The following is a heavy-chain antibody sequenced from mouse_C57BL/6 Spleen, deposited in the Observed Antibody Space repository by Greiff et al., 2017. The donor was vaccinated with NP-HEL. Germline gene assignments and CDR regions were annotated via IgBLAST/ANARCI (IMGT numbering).Heavy chain of an antibody. Sequence: VQVVESGPGLVQPSQSLSITCTVSGFSLTSYGVHWVRQSPGKGLEWLGVIWSGGSTDYNAAFISRLSISKDNSKSQVFFKMNSLQADDTAIYYCARNYYYGSSHWYFDVWGTGTTVTVSS. D-gene: IGHD1-1*01. CDR3: ARNYYYGSSHWYFDV. CDR1: GFSLTSYG. CDR2: IWSGGST. J-gene: IGHJ1*03. V-gene: IGHV2-2*01.